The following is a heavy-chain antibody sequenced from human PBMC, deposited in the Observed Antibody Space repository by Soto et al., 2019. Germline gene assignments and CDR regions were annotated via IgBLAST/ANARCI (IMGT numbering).Heavy chain of an antibody. CDR1: GGSISSGDYY. D-gene: IGHD3-22*01. Sequence: QVQLQESGPGLVKPSQTLSLTCTVSGGSISSGDYYWSWIRQPPGMGLEWIGYIYDSGSTYYNPSLKSRVTISVDTSKNQFSLKLSSVTAADTAVYYCASKTITMIADVYFQHWGQGTLVTVSS. J-gene: IGHJ1*01. CDR2: IYDSGST. V-gene: IGHV4-30-4*01. CDR3: ASKTITMIADVYFQH.